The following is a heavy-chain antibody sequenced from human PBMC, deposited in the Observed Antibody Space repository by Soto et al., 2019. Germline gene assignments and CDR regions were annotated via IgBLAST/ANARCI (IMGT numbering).Heavy chain of an antibody. CDR2: MNPNSGNT. V-gene: IGHV1-8*01. CDR3: ARGRGLAYCGGDCYFPYYYYGMDV. J-gene: IGHJ6*02. D-gene: IGHD2-21*02. Sequence: ASVKVSCKASGYTFPSCDMKWVRQATVQGLEWMGSMNPNSGNTGYAQKFQGRVTMTRNTSISTAYMELSSLRSEDTAVYYCARGRGLAYCGGDCYFPYYYYGMDVWGQGTTVTVSS. CDR1: GYTFPSCD.